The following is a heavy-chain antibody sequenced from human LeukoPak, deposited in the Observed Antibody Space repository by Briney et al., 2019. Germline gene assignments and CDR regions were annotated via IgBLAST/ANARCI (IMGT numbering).Heavy chain of an antibody. CDR1: GGTFSSYA. D-gene: IGHD6-13*01. CDR3: ARVYSSRIGYYFDY. CDR2: IIPIFGTA. V-gene: IGHV1-69*05. Sequence: ASVKVSCKASGGTFSSYAISWVRQAPGQGLEWMGGIIPIFGTANYAQKFQGRVTITTDESTSTAYMELSSLRSEDTAVYYCARVYSSRIGYYFDYWGQGTLVTVSS. J-gene: IGHJ4*02.